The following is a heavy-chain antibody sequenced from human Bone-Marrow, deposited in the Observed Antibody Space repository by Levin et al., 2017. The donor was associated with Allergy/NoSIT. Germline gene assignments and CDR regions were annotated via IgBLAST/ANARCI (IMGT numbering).Heavy chain of an antibody. CDR3: TRWSDAWRGFDN. CDR2: INSNTGDT. V-gene: IGHV1-2*02. Sequence: GGSLRLSCKASGYTFTAYHINWVRQAPGQGLQWLGFINSNTGDTRYEQKFQGRVSMTRDTSIATLYIHLTSLTSDDTAVYYCTRWSDAWRGFDNWGQGTLVTVSS. D-gene: IGHD1-1*01. CDR1: GYTFTAYH. J-gene: IGHJ4*02.